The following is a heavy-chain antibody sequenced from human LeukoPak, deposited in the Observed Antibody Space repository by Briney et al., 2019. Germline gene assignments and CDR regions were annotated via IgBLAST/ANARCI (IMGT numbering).Heavy chain of an antibody. D-gene: IGHD5-12*01. CDR2: IYYSGST. CDR1: GGSVSSGSYY. CDR3: ARTSGYDYSFDY. J-gene: IGHJ4*02. V-gene: IGHV4-61*01. Sequence: SETLSLTCTASGGSVSSGSYYWSWIRQPPGKGLEWIGYIYYSGSTNYNPSLKSRVTISVDTSKSQFSLKLSSVTAADTAVYYCARTSGYDYSFDYWGQGTLVTVSS.